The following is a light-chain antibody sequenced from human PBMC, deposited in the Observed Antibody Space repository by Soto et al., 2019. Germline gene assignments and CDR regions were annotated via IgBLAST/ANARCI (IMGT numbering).Light chain of an antibody. CDR2: EVS. V-gene: IGLV2-14*01. CDR1: SSDIGSYNH. J-gene: IGLJ1*01. CDR3: IAYTGSSTSYV. Sequence: QLVLTQPASVSGSPGQSITISCIGTSSDIGSYNHVAWYQQFPGKSPKLTIYEVSSRPSGVSSRFSGSKSGNTASLTISGLQAEDEADYYCIAYTGSSTSYVFGSGTKLTVL.